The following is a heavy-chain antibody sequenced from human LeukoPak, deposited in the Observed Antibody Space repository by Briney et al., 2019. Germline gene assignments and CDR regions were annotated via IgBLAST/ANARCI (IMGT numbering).Heavy chain of an antibody. D-gene: IGHD3-10*01. CDR2: IFPRTSEV. J-gene: IGHJ5*02. V-gene: IGHV5-51*01. CDR3: ARHTGRPQAGWFDP. CDR1: GDTFGSDW. Sequence: GESLKISCKDVGDTFGSDWVGWVRQMPGKGLEYMGIIFPRTSEVRYGPAFQGQVTISADKSLSTAYLQWTGLKASDTAMYYCARHTGRPQAGWFDPWGQGTLVTVSA.